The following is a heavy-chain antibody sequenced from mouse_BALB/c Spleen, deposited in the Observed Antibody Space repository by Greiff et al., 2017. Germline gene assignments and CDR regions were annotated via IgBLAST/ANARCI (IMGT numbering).Heavy chain of an antibody. J-gene: IGHJ4*01. D-gene: IGHD3-1*01. CDR2: IWAGGST. V-gene: IGHV2-9*02. Sequence: VQLQQSGPGLVAPSQSLSITCTVSGFSLTSYGVHWVRQPPGKGLEWLGVIWAGGSTNYNSALMSRLSISKDNSKSQVFLKMNSLQTDDTAMYYCARGGGYAYYYAMDYWGQGTSVTVSS. CDR1: GFSLTSYG. CDR3: ARGGGYAYYYAMDY.